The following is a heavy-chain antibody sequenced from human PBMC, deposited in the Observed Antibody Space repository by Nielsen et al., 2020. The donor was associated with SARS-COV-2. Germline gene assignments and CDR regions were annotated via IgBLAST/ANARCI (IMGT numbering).Heavy chain of an antibody. CDR2: ISWNSGSI. Sequence: VRQAPGKGLEWVSGISWNSGSIAYADSVKGRFTISRDNAKNSLHLQMNSLRAEDTAFYYCARDQSTSTLGYCTNGVCYFDYWGQGTPVTVSS. D-gene: IGHD2-8*01. V-gene: IGHV3-9*01. CDR3: ARDQSTSTLGYCTNGVCYFDY. J-gene: IGHJ4*02.